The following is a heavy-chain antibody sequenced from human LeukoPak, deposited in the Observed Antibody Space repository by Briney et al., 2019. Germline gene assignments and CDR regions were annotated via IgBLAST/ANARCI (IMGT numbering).Heavy chain of an antibody. CDR2: INPNSGAT. V-gene: IGHV1-2*02. CDR1: GYTFTGFF. D-gene: IGHD1-26*01. Sequence: ASVKVSCKASGYTFTGFFVYWVRQAPGQGLEWMGWINPNSGATNYAQKFQGRVTMTRDTSISTAYMDLNSLIFDDTAMYYCARGSGKWELNDAFDIWGQGTMVTVSS. J-gene: IGHJ3*02. CDR3: ARGSGKWELNDAFDI.